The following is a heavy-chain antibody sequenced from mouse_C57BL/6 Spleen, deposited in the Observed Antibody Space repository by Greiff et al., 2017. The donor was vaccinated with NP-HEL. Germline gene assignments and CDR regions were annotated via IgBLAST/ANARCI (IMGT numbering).Heavy chain of an antibody. CDR1: GYTFTSYW. J-gene: IGHJ3*01. Sequence: VQLQQPGAELVKPGASVKMSCKASGYTFTSYWITWVKQRPGQGLEWIGEIYPGSGSTNYNEKFKGKATLTVDKSSSPAYMQLSSLTSEDSAVYYCSRGGNWGQGTLVTVSA. CDR3: SRGGN. CDR2: IYPGSGST. V-gene: IGHV1-55*01.